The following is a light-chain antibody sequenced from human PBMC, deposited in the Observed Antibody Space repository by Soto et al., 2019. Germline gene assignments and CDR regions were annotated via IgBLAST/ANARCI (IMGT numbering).Light chain of an antibody. Sequence: DIQMTQSPSSLSASVGDSVTITCRASQSISPFLNWYQQKPGKAPNLLIYGASTLQSGVPSRFSGSGSGTEFTLTVSSLQPEDFATYYCQQLNAYPHSFGGGTKVDNK. CDR3: QQLNAYPHS. CDR2: GAS. CDR1: QSISPF. J-gene: IGKJ4*01. V-gene: IGKV1-39*01.